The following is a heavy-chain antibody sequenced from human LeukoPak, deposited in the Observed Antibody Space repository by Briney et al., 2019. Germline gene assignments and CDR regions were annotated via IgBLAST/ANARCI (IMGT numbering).Heavy chain of an antibody. J-gene: IGHJ3*02. CDR3: ARDYYDSSGLDAFDI. CDR1: GDSISSYY. D-gene: IGHD3-22*01. V-gene: IGHV4-59*12. CDR2: IYYSGST. Sequence: PSETLSLTCTVSGDSISSYYWSWIRQPPGKGLEWIGYIYYSGSTNYNPSLKSRVTISVDTSKNQFSLKLSSVTAADTAVYYCARDYYDSSGLDAFDIWGQGTMVTVSS.